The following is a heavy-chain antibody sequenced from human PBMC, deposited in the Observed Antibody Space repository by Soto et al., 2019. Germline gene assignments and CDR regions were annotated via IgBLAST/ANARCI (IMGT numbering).Heavy chain of an antibody. J-gene: IGHJ6*02. D-gene: IGHD2-21*01. CDR1: VFTFSSYG. Sequence: HPEGSLRLSCSASVFTFSSYGMHWVRQAPGKGLEWVAVIWYDGSNKYYADSVKGRFTISRDNSKNTLYLQMDSLRAEDTAVYYCARVYIVGPGHPSSSDMDACGQRNTLTVSS. CDR3: ARVYIVGPGHPSSSDMDA. V-gene: IGHV3-33*01. CDR2: IWYDGSNK.